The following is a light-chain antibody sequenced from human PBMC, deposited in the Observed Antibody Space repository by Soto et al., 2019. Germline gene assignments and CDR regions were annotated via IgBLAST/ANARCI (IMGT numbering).Light chain of an antibody. CDR3: SSYTSSSTLLV. J-gene: IGLJ2*01. CDR1: SSDVGGYNY. V-gene: IGLV2-14*01. CDR2: EVS. Sequence: QSVLTQPASVSGSPGQSITISCTGTSSDVGGYNYVSWYQQHPGKAPKLMIYEVSNRPSGVSNRFSGSKSGNPASLTISGLQAEDEADYYCSSYTSSSTLLVFGGGTKVTVL.